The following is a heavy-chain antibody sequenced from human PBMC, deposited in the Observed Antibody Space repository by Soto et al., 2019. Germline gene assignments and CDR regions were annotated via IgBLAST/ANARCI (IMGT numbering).Heavy chain of an antibody. V-gene: IGHV4-59*01. CDR1: GGSISSYY. Sequence: PSETLSLTCTVSGGSISSYYWSWIRQPPGKGLEWIGYIYYSGSTNYNPSLKSRVTISVDTSKNQFSLKLSSVTAADTAVYYCVRDRTGSSLLSYYYYGMDVWGQGTTVTVSS. CDR2: IYYSGST. CDR3: VRDRTGSSLLSYYYYGMDV. J-gene: IGHJ6*02. D-gene: IGHD2-2*01.